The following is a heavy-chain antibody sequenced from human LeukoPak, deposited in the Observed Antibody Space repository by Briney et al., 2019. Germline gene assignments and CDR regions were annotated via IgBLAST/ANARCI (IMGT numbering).Heavy chain of an antibody. D-gene: IGHD1-26*01. J-gene: IGHJ6*03. V-gene: IGHV4-59*01. CDR2: IYYSGST. CDR3: ARGGGGSYHYYYYYMDV. CDR1: GGSLSSYY. Sequence: PSETLSLTCTVSGGSLSSYYWSWIRQPPGKGLEWMGYIYYSGSTNYNPSLKSRVNIAVDPVKNQFSLRLSSVNAAHTAGYYCARGGGGSYHYYYYYMDVWGKGTTVTVSS.